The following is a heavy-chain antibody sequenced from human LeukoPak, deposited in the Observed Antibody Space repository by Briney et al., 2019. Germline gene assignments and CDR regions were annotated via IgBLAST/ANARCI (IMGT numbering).Heavy chain of an antibody. V-gene: IGHV4-34*01. Sequence: SETLSLTCAVYGGSFSGYYCSWIRQPPGKGREYIGEINHSGGTNNNTSLKSRVTVAIDKSNNQFSITLSSLTAADTATYFCARHGLCRGVYITRQYNYYMDVWGTGTTVIVSS. D-gene: IGHD3-10*01. CDR1: GGSFSGYY. J-gene: IGHJ6*04. CDR2: INHSGGT. CDR3: ARHGLCRGVYITRQYNYYMDV.